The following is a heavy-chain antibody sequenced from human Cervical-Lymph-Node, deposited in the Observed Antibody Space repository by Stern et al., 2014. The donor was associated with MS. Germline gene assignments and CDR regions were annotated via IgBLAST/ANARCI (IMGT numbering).Heavy chain of an antibody. Sequence: VQLVESGGGVVQPGKSLRLSCAASRFTFNSYNMHWVRQSPGKGLEWVSLISNDGSKQYYADSLNGRFTISRDNCINNLSMQLNSLTVEDTAVYYGASSTLTDAFDIWGRGTLVTVSA. J-gene: IGHJ3*02. V-gene: IGHV3-30*03. D-gene: IGHD5/OR15-5a*01. CDR3: ASSTLTDAFDI. CDR1: RFTFNSYN. CDR2: ISNDGSKQ.